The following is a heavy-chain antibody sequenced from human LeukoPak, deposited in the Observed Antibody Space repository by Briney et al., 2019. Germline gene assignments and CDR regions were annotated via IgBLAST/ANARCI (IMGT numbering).Heavy chain of an antibody. CDR3: ARAGYSSSPEAFDI. CDR2: ISSSSSTI. J-gene: IGHJ3*02. CDR1: GFTFSSYS. D-gene: IGHD6-13*01. V-gene: IGHV3-48*01. Sequence: GGSLRLSCAAFGFTFSSYSMNWVRQAPGKGLEWVSYISSSSSTIYYADSVKGRFTISRENAKNSLYLQMNSLRAGDTAVYYCARAGYSSSPEAFDIWGQGTMVTVSS.